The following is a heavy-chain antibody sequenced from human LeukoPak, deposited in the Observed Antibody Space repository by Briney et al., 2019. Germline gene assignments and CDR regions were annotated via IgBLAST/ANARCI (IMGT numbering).Heavy chain of an antibody. J-gene: IGHJ4*02. D-gene: IGHD3-10*01. CDR1: GYIFTSYW. CDR3: ARAGAMVRGVIITLADY. Sequence: GESLKISCKGSGYIFTSYWISWVRQMPGKGLEWKGIIYPGDSDTRYSPSFQGQVTISADKSISTAYLQWSSLKASDTAMYYCARAGAMVRGVIITLADYWGQGTLVTVSS. CDR2: IYPGDSDT. V-gene: IGHV5-51*01.